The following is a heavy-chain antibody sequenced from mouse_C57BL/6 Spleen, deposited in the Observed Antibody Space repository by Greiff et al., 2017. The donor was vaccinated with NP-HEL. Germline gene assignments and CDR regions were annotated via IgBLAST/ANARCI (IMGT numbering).Heavy chain of an antibody. CDR1: GFTFNTYA. V-gene: IGHV10-3*01. CDR3: VREGAYYYGSSTGNFDY. D-gene: IGHD1-1*01. Sequence: EVQLQESGGGLVQPKGSLKLSCAASGFTFNTYAMHWVRQAPGKGLEWVARIRSKSSNYATYYADSVKDRFTISRDDSQSMLYLQMNNLKTEDTAMYYCVREGAYYYGSSTGNFDYWGQGTTLTVSS. J-gene: IGHJ2*01. CDR2: IRSKSSNYAT.